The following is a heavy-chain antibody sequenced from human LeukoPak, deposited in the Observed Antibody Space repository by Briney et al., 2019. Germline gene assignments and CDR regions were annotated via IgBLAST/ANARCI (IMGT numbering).Heavy chain of an antibody. CDR2: IYYSGST. V-gene: IGHV4-59*11. Sequence: SETLSLTCAVSGGSISSHYWSWIRQPPGKGLEWIGYIYYSGSTNYNPSLKSRVTISVDTSKNQFSLKLSSVTAADTAVYYCARAGGYYYFFDYWGQGTLVTVSS. CDR3: ARAGGYYYFFDY. CDR1: GGSISSHY. J-gene: IGHJ4*02. D-gene: IGHD3-22*01.